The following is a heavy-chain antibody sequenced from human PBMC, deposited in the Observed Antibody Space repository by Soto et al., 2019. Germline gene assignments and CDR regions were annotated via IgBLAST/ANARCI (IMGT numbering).Heavy chain of an antibody. Sequence: PGGSLRLSCAVSGFTFSSHAMSWVRQAPGKGLECVSSISVSGGSTYYADSVKGRFTISRDNSKNTLFLQMNSLRAEDTAVYYCAKDRSGNYYDSSGYDAFDIWGQGTMVTVSS. D-gene: IGHD3-22*01. CDR2: ISVSGGST. CDR1: GFTFSSHA. V-gene: IGHV3-23*01. CDR3: AKDRSGNYYDSSGYDAFDI. J-gene: IGHJ3*02.